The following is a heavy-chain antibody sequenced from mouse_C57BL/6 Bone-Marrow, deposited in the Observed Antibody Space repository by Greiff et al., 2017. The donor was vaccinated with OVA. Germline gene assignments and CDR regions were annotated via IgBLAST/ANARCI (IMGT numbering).Heavy chain of an antibody. D-gene: IGHD2-3*01. CDR3: ARLLLPDY. V-gene: IGHV1-50*01. CDR2: IDPSDSYT. CDR1: GYTFTSYW. J-gene: IGHJ2*01. Sequence: VQLQQPGAELVKPGASVKLSCKASGYTFTSYWMQWVQQRPGQGLEWIGEIDPSDSYTNYNQKFKGKATLTVDTSSSTAYMQLSSLTSEDSAVYYCARLLLPDYWGQGTTLTVSS.